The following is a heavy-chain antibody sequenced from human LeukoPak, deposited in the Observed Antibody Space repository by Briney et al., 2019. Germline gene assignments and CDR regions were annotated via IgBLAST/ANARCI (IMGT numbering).Heavy chain of an antibody. CDR3: AREWGGRGYFDY. CDR2: ITGSGGTT. J-gene: IGHJ4*02. Sequence: GGSLRLSCAASGFTFSSYAMAWVRQGPGKGLEWVSAITGSGGTTYYADSVKGRFTISRDNSKNTLYLQMNSLRAEDTAVYYCAREWGGRGYFDYWGQGTLVTVSS. CDR1: GFTFSSYA. V-gene: IGHV3-23*01. D-gene: IGHD3-16*01.